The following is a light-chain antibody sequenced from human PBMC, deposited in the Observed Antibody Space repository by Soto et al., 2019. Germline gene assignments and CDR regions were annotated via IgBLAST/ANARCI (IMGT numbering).Light chain of an antibody. J-gene: IGKJ1*01. CDR2: DAS. CDR3: HHYTTWT. V-gene: IGKV3-15*01. Sequence: EIVMTQSPATLSVSPGERATLSCRASQSIVANLAWYQQRPGQAPRLLIYDASTRASGIPARFSGSGSGTEFTLTITSLQSEDFAVYYCHHYTTWTFGQGTKVEIK. CDR1: QSIVAN.